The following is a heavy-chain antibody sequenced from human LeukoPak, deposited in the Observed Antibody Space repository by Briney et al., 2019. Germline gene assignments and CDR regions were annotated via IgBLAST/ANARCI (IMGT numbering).Heavy chain of an antibody. CDR1: GFTFSSYA. J-gene: IGHJ4*02. CDR2: ISGSGGST. CDR3: AKSPIVVVARLALDY. V-gene: IGHV3-23*01. Sequence: GGTLRLSCAASGFTFSSYAMSWVRQAPGKGLKGVTAISGSGGSTYYADSVKCRFTISRDNSKNTLYLQMNSLRAEDTAVYYCAKSPIVVVARLALDYWGQGTLVTVSS. D-gene: IGHD3-22*01.